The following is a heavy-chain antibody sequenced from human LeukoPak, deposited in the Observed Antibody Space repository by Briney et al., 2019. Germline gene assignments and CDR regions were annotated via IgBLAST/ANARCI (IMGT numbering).Heavy chain of an antibody. J-gene: IGHJ4*02. V-gene: IGHV1-69*05. CDR2: IIPIFGTA. CDR3: ARSGGYSYGYDY. D-gene: IGHD5-18*01. Sequence: SVKVSCKASGGTFSRYAISWVRQAPGQGLEWMGGIIPIFGTANYAQKFQGRVTITTDESTSTAYMELSSLRSEDTAVYYCARSGGYSYGYDYWGQGTLVTVSS. CDR1: GGTFSRYA.